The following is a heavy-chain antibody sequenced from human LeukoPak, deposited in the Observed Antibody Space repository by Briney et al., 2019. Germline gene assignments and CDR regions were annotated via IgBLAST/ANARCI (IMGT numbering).Heavy chain of an antibody. CDR2: IYYSGST. CDR1: GGSISSYS. CDR3: AELGITMIGGV. Sequence: PSETLSLTCTVSGGSISSYSWSWIRQPPGKGLEWIGYIYYSGSTNYNPSLKSRVTISVDTSKNQFSLNLRSVTAADTAVYYCAELGITMIGGVWGKGTTVTISS. J-gene: IGHJ6*04. V-gene: IGHV4-59*08. D-gene: IGHD3-10*02.